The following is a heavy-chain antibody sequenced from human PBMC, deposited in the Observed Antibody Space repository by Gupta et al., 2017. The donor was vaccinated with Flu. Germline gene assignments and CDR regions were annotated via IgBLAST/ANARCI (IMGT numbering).Heavy chain of an antibody. CDR2: IWYDGSNK. CDR1: GFTFSSYG. CDR3: ARDGGPGTMVRGVILDWFDP. D-gene: IGHD3-10*01. Sequence: QVQLVESGGGVVQPGRSLRLSCAASGFTFSSYGMHWVRQAPGKGLEWVAVIWYDGSNKYYADSVKGRFTISRDNSKNTLYLQMNSLRAEDTAVYYCARDGGPGTMVRGVILDWFDPWGQGTLVTVSS. V-gene: IGHV3-33*01. J-gene: IGHJ5*02.